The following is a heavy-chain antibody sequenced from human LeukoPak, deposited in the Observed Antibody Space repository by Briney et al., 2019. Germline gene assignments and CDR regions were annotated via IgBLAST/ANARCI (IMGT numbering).Heavy chain of an antibody. CDR1: GFTVSSNY. CDR2: IYSGGST. D-gene: IGHD6-19*01. Sequence: PGGSLRLSCAASGFTVSSNYMSWVRQAPGKGLEWVSVIYSGGSTYYADSVKGRFTISRDNSKNTLYLQMNSLRAEDTAVYYCARDETYSSGWYVDSWGQGTLVTVS. V-gene: IGHV3-53*01. CDR3: ARDETYSSGWYVDS. J-gene: IGHJ4*02.